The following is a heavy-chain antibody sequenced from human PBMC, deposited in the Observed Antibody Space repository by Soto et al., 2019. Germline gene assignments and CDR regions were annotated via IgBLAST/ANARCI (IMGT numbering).Heavy chain of an antibody. CDR1: GGTFSSYA. CDR3: ARSGHDYGDYLPDY. Sequence: SVKVSCKASGGTFSSYAISWVRQAPGQGLEWMGGIIPIFGRANYAQKFQGRVTITADESTSTAYMELSSLRSEDKAVYYCARSGHDYGDYLPDYWGQGTLVTAPQ. D-gene: IGHD4-17*01. J-gene: IGHJ4*02. V-gene: IGHV1-69*13. CDR2: IIPIFGRA.